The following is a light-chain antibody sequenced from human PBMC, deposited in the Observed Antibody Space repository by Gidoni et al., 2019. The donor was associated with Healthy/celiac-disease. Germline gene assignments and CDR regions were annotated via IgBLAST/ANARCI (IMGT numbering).Light chain of an antibody. Sequence: HLLTQPPSASVASGKTARITCGGNNSGSKSVHWYQQKPGQAPVLVVYDDSDRPSGIPERVSGANSGNTATLTISRVEAGDEADYYCQVWDSSSDHVVVGGGTKLTVL. V-gene: IGLV3-21*03. J-gene: IGLJ2*01. CDR2: DDS. CDR1: NSGSKS. CDR3: QVWDSSSDHVV.